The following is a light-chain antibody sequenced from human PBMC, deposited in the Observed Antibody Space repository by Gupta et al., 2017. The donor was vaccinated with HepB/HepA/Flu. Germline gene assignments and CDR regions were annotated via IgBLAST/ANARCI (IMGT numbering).Light chain of an antibody. Sequence: SSELTQDPAVSVALGQTVRITGQGDSLRRYYASWYQQKPGQAPVLVIYARNHRPSGIPDRFSGSSSGNTASLTITGAQAEDEADYYCTSRDGSGNQLVFGGGTKLTVL. CDR2: ARN. V-gene: IGLV3-19*01. J-gene: IGLJ2*01. CDR1: SLRRYY. CDR3: TSRDGSGNQLV.